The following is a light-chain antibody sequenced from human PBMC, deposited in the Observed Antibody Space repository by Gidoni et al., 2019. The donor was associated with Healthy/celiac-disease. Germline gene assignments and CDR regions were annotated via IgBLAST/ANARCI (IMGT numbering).Light chain of an antibody. CDR3: QAWDSSIVV. Sequence: SYELTPPPPVYVSPGQTASITCSGDKLGDKYACWYQQKPGQSPVLVIYQDSKRPSGIPERFSGSNSGNTATLTISGTQAMDEADYYCQAWDSSIVVFGGGTKLTVL. CDR2: QDS. CDR1: KLGDKY. J-gene: IGLJ2*01. V-gene: IGLV3-1*01.